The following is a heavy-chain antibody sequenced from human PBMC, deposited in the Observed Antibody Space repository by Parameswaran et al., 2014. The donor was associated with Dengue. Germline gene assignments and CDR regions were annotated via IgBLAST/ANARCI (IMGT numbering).Heavy chain of an antibody. CDR3: ARAGGWLQLPLYYFDY. CDR1: GGSFSGYY. D-gene: IGHD5-24*01. J-gene: IGHJ4*02. CDR2: INHSGST. Sequence: AGGSLRLSCAVYGGSFSGYYWSWIRQPPGKGLEWIGEINHSGSTNYNPSLKSRVTISVDTSKNQFSLKLSSVTAADTAVYYCARAGGWLQLPLYYFDYWGQGTLVTVSS. V-gene: IGHV4-34*01.